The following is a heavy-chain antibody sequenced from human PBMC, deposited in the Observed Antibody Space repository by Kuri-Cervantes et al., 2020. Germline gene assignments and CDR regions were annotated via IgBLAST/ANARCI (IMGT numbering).Heavy chain of an antibody. CDR1: GFTFDDYA. J-gene: IGHJ6*03. CDR2: INWKGGST. D-gene: IGHD1-1*01. V-gene: IGHV3-20*04. CDR3: ARTLGTYYYYYYMDV. Sequence: GESLKISCAASGFTFDDYAMHWVRQAPGKGLEWVSGINWKGGSTGYVDSVKGRFTISRDNAKNSLYLQMNSLRAEDKALYYCARTLGTYYYYYYMDVWGKGTTVTVSS.